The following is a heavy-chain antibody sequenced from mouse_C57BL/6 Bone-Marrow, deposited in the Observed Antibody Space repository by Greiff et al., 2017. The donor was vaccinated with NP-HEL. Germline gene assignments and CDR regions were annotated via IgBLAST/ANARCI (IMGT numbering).Heavy chain of an antibody. CDR2: IDPSDSET. Sequence: VQLQQPGAELVRPGSSVKLSCKASGYTFTSYWMHWVKQRPIQGLEWIGNIDPSDSETHYNQKFKDKATLTVDKSSSTAYMQLSSLTSEDSAVYYCAIYDYDGYWYFDVWGTGTTVTVSS. V-gene: IGHV1-52*01. D-gene: IGHD2-4*01. CDR1: GYTFTSYW. CDR3: AIYDYDGYWYFDV. J-gene: IGHJ1*03.